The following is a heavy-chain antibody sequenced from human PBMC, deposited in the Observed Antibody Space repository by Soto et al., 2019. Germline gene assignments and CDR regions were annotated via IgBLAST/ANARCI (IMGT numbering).Heavy chain of an antibody. CDR2: ISYDGSNK. CDR3: ATNYGSGSYGVFDI. J-gene: IGHJ3*02. Sequence: ESGGGVVQPGRSLRLSCAASGFTFSSYGMHWVRQAPGKGLEWVAVISYDGSNKYYADSVKGQFTISRDNSKNTLYLQMNSLRSEYTAVYYCATNYGSGSYGVFDIWCQVTMVTVSS. V-gene: IGHV3-30*03. CDR1: GFTFSSYG. D-gene: IGHD3-10*01.